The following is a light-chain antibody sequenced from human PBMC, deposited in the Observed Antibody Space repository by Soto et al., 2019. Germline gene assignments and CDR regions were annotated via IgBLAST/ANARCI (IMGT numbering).Light chain of an antibody. J-gene: IGLJ2*01. CDR1: SSDVGGYNH. CDR3: CSYAGTYSMV. CDR2: DVS. V-gene: IGLV2-11*01. Sequence: QSALTQPRSVSGSPGQSVTISCTGTSSDVGGYNHVSWYQQHPGKAPKALIFDVSKRSSGVTDRFSGSKSGNTASLTISGLQAEDEADYYCCSYAGTYSMVFGGGTKLTVL.